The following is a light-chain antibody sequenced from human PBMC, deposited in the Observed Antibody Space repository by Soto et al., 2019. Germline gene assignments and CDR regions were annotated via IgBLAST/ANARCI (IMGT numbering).Light chain of an antibody. V-gene: IGKV3-15*01. J-gene: IGKJ1*01. CDR1: QNVGNN. CDR2: GAS. Sequence: EIVMTQSPATLSVSPGERATLSCRASQNVGNNLVWYQQKPGQXPRXXIYGASTRATGIPARFSGSGSGTELTLTISSLQSEDFEVYYGQQYNNWPRTFGQGTKVDIK. CDR3: QQYNNWPRT.